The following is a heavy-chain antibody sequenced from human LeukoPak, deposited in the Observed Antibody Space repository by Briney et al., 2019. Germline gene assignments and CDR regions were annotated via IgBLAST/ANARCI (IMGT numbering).Heavy chain of an antibody. V-gene: IGHV4-39*02. CDR3: ARDTVPPRNGTEQKTGTYY. Sequence: PSETLSLTCTVSGGSITTTNYYWAWIRQPPGEGLQWIGSVYYRGNTYSNPSLKSRITMSVDTSKNQFSLRLTSVTAADTALYYCARDTVPPRNGTEQKTGTYYWGQGTLVTVSS. CDR2: VYYRGNT. D-gene: IGHD7-27*01. CDR1: GGSITTTNYY. J-gene: IGHJ4*02.